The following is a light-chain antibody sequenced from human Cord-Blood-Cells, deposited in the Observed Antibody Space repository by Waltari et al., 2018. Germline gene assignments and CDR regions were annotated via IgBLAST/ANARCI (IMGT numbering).Light chain of an antibody. J-gene: IGLJ1*01. CDR1: SSDVGGYNY. Sequence: QSALTQPASVSGSPGQSITISCTGTSSDVGGYNYVSWYQQHPGKAPKLMIYDVSNRASGFANRLSGYRSGNTASLTISGLQAEEEADYYCSSDTSSSSYVFGSGTKVTVL. CDR2: DVS. CDR3: SSDTSSSSYV. V-gene: IGLV2-14*01.